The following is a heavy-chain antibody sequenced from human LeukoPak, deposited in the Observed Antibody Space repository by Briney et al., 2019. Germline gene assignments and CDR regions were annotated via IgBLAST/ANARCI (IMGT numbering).Heavy chain of an antibody. J-gene: IGHJ4*02. V-gene: IGHV3-30-3*01. CDR1: GFTFSSYS. CDR2: ISYDGSNE. Sequence: GGSLRLSCAASGFTFSSYSMHWVRQAPGKGLEWVALISYDGSNEYYADSVKGRFTISRGNSNNTLYLQMNSLRPEDTAVYYCARDSYPYYLDYWGQGTRVTVSS. CDR3: ARDSYPYYLDY. D-gene: IGHD2-21*01.